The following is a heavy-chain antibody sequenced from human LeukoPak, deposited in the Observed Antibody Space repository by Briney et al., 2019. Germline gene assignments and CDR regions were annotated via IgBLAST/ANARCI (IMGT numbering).Heavy chain of an antibody. V-gene: IGHV3-23*01. CDR2: ISGSGGST. D-gene: IGHD7-27*01. CDR3: ARRSGDREFEY. CDR1: GFTFSSYA. J-gene: IGHJ4*02. Sequence: GGSLRLSCAASGFTFSSYAMTWVRQAPGKGLEWVSAISGSGGSTHYTDSVKGRFTISRDNSKNILYLQMNSLKVEDTAVSYCARRSGDREFEYWGQRTLVTVSS.